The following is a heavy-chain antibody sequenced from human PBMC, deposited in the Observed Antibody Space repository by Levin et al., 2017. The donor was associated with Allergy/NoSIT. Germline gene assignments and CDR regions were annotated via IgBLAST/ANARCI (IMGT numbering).Heavy chain of an antibody. CDR3: ASPGGNSYMRYFDY. D-gene: IGHD4-23*01. CDR1: GFTFSSYS. Sequence: SGGSLRLSCAASGFTFSSYSLNWVRQAPGKGLEWVSYISSTSSTIYYADSVKGRFTISRDNAKKSLYLQMNSLRAEDTAVYYCASPGGNSYMRYFDYWGQGTLVTVSS. CDR2: ISSTSSTI. V-gene: IGHV3-48*01. J-gene: IGHJ4*02.